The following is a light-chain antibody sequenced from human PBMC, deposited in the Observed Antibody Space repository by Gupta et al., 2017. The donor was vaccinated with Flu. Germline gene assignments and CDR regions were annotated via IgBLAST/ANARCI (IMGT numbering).Light chain of an antibody. CDR2: DVT. J-gene: IGLJ3*02. Sequence: KLMIYDVTDRPSAVSDRFSGSKSGDTASLTISGLRAEDEADYSCGSFTTSSTLGVFGGGTKLTVL. V-gene: IGLV2-14*03. CDR3: GSFTTSSTLGV.